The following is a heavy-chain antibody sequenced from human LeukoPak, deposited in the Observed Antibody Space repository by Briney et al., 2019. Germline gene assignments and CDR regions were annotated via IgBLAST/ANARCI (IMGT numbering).Heavy chain of an antibody. CDR2: FDPEDGET. D-gene: IGHD3-9*01. Sequence: ASVKVSCKVSGYTLTELSMHWVRQAPGKGLEWMGGFDPEDGETIYAQEFQGRVTMTEDTSTDTAYMELSSLRSEDTAVYYCATAAILTNYYYYGMDVWGKGTTVTVSP. CDR3: ATAAILTNYYYYGMDV. J-gene: IGHJ6*04. CDR1: GYTLTELS. V-gene: IGHV1-24*01.